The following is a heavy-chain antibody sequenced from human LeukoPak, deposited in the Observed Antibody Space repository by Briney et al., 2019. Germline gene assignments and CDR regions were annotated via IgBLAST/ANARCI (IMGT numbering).Heavy chain of an antibody. CDR3: ASIEYDHGSGSYYFDY. Sequence: SETLALTCTFSGGSVSSSIDYWSWIRQPPGKGLEGSGYIYYSGSTKYKPSLKSRVTISADTSNNQFSLKLTSETAAETDVYYCASIEYDHGSGSYYFDYWRQGTLVSVSS. D-gene: IGHD3-10*01. V-gene: IGHV4-61*01. CDR1: GGSVSSSIDY. CDR2: IYYSGST. J-gene: IGHJ4*02.